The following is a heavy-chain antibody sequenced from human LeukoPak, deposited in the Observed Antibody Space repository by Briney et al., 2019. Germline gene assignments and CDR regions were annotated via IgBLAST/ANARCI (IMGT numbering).Heavy chain of an antibody. CDR1: GFTFDDYG. CDR2: VNQDGSEK. J-gene: IGHJ4*02. CDR3: ARALYCGGDCYPSPSDY. D-gene: IGHD2-21*01. Sequence: GSLRLSCAASGFTFDDYGMSWVRQAPGKGLEWVANVNQDGSEKNYVDSVKGRFTISRDDARNSLSLQMNSLRAEDTAVYYCARALYCGGDCYPSPSDYWGQGTLVTVSS. V-gene: IGHV3-7*01.